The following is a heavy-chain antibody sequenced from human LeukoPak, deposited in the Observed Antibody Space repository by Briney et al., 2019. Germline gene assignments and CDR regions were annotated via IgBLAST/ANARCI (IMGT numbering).Heavy chain of an antibody. J-gene: IGHJ3*02. CDR1: AFTFSEYA. CDR3: VKDAVERNGVFDSFDI. V-gene: IGHV3-23*01. CDR2: IGGGGDDT. D-gene: IGHD2-8*01. Sequence: GGSLRLSCAASAFTFSEYAMNWVRQAPGKGLEWVSHIGGGGDDTEYADSVKGHFTVSRDNSKNMMYLQMNSLRAEDTAVYYCVKDAVERNGVFDSFDIWGQGAMVIVS.